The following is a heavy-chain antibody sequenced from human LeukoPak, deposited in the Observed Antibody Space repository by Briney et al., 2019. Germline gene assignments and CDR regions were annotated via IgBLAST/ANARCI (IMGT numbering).Heavy chain of an antibody. CDR2: IIPIFGTA. CDR1: GGTFSSYA. J-gene: IGHJ4*02. CDR3: ARAPNYYDTLLSY. D-gene: IGHD3-22*01. V-gene: IGHV1-69*01. Sequence: GSSVKVSCKASGGTFSSYAISWVRQAPGQGLEWMGGIIPIFGTANHAQKFQGRVTITADESTSTAYMELSSLRSEDTAVYYCARAPNYYDTLLSYWGQATPATVSS.